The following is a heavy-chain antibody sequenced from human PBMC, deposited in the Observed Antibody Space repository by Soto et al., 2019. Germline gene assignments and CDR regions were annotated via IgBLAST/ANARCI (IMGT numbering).Heavy chain of an antibody. CDR1: GYTFTSYA. J-gene: IGHJ5*02. Sequence: ASVEVSCKASGYTFTSYAMNWVRQAPGQGLEWMGWINTNTGNPTYAQGFTGRFVFSLDTSVSTAYLQICSLKAEDTAVYYCARGSRDCSSTSCYLDYVWASYRWGLWFDPWGQGTLVTVSS. D-gene: IGHD3-16*02. CDR2: INTNTGNP. V-gene: IGHV7-4-1*01. CDR3: ARGSRDCSSTSCYLDYVWASYRWGLWFDP.